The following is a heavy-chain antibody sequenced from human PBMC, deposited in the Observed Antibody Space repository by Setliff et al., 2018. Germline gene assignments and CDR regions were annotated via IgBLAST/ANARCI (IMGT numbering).Heavy chain of an antibody. CDR3: ARSPLPPPGPGYYYDNSYYYYMDV. V-gene: IGHV1-2*02. Sequence: ASVKVSCKASGYTFTGYYVHWVRQAPGQGLEWMGWINPNSGGTNYAQRFQGRVTMTWDTSISTAYMELSRLRSDDTAVYYCARSPLPPPGPGYYYDNSYYYYMDVWGKGTTVTVSS. J-gene: IGHJ6*03. D-gene: IGHD3-22*01. CDR1: GYTFTGYY. CDR2: INPNSGGT.